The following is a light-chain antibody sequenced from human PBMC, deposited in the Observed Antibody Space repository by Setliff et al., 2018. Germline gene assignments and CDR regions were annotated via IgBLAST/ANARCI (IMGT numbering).Light chain of an antibody. CDR3: QVWNSETYPYV. V-gene: IGLV3-21*03. CDR2: DDT. Sequence: SYELTQPPSVSVAPGRTARIPCGGANIGAKSVHWYQHRAGRAPVLVVYDDTDRPSGIPERFSGSNSGNTATLTISRVEAGDEADYYCQVWNSETYPYVFGSGTKATVL. J-gene: IGLJ1*01. CDR1: NIGAKS.